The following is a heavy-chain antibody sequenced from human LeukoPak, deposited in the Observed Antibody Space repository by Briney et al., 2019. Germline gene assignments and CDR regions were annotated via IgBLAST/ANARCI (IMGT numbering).Heavy chain of an antibody. CDR3: AKERAFGTWLGDY. CDR2: SGSGGST. D-gene: IGHD2/OR15-2a*01. CDR1: GFTFSSYA. J-gene: IGHJ4*02. V-gene: IGHV3-23*01. Sequence: GGSLRLSCAASGFTFSSYAMSWVRQAPGKGLEWVSGSGSGGSTYYADSVKGRFTISRDNSKNTLYLQMNSLRAEDTAVYYCAKERAFGTWLGDYWGQGTPVTVSS.